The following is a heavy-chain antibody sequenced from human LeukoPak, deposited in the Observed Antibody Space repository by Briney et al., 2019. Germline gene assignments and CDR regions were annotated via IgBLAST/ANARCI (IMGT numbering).Heavy chain of an antibody. CDR3: ARDRRCSGGSCYDY. CDR2: ISSSSSYI. CDR1: GFTFSSYS. Sequence: GGSLRLSCAASGFTFSSYSMNWVRQAPGKGLEWVSSISSSSSYIYYADSVKGRFTISGDNAKNSLYLQMNSLRAEDTAVYYCARDRRCSGGSCYDYWGQGTLVTVSS. J-gene: IGHJ4*02. V-gene: IGHV3-21*01. D-gene: IGHD2-15*01.